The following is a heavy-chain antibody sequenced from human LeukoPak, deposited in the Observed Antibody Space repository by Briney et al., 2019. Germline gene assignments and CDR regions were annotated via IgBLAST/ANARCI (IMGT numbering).Heavy chain of an antibody. Sequence: VASVKVSCKASGYTFTGYYMQWVRQAPGQGPEWMGWTKPNSGDTNYARKFQGRVTMTRDTSISTAYMELSRLRCDDTAVYYCAREGGLGELLFDYWGQGTLVTVSS. CDR3: AREGGLGELLFDY. CDR1: GYTFTGYY. V-gene: IGHV1-2*02. J-gene: IGHJ4*02. CDR2: TKPNSGDT. D-gene: IGHD3-16*01.